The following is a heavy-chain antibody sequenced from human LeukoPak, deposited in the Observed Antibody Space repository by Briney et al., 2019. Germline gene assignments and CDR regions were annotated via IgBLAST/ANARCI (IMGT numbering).Heavy chain of an antibody. CDR3: ARRGYCSGGSCYHYYGMDV. V-gene: IGHV1-8*01. J-gene: IGHJ6*02. Sequence: GASVKVSCKASGYTFTSYDINWVRQATGQGLEWMGWMNPNSGNTGYAQKFQGRVTMTRNTSISTAYMELSSLRSEDTAAYYCARRGYCSGGSCYHYYGMDVWGQGTTVTVSS. CDR2: MNPNSGNT. CDR1: GYTFTSYD. D-gene: IGHD2-15*01.